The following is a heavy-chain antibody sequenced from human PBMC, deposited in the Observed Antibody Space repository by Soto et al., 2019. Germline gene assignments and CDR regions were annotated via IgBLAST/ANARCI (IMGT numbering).Heavy chain of an antibody. D-gene: IGHD1-26*01. V-gene: IGHV1-18*01. Sequence: ASVKVSCKASGYTFFSYGISWVRQAPGQGLEWMGWISAYNDNTNFAQKLQGRVTMTTDTSTGTAYMELRSLRSDDTAVYYCARVGAIEDSYHYGMDVWGQGTTVTVS. CDR3: ARVGAIEDSYHYGMDV. CDR2: ISAYNDNT. CDR1: GYTFFSYG. J-gene: IGHJ6*02.